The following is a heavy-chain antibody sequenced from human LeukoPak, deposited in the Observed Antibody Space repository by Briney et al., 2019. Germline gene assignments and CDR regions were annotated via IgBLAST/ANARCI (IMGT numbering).Heavy chain of an antibody. V-gene: IGHV3-21*01. CDR1: GFTFTSYS. CDR2: ISSGSSYI. D-gene: IGHD1-1*01. CDR3: VGGKGADC. J-gene: IGHJ4*02. Sequence: GGSLRLSCAASGFTFTSYSMNWVRQAPGKGLEWVSSISSGSSYIYYADSVKGRFTISRDNAKDSLYLQMNSLRAEDTAVYYCVGGKGADCWGQGTLVTVSS.